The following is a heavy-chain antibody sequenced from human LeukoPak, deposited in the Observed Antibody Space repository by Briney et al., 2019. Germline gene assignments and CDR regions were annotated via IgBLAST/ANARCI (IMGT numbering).Heavy chain of an antibody. Sequence: KPSETLSLTCTVSGGPISSSSYYWGWIRQPPGKGLERIGSIYYSGGTYYNPSLKSRVTISVDTSKNQFSLKLSSVTAADTAVYYCARLLGWELYYFDYWGQGTLVTVSS. CDR3: ARLLGWELYYFDY. D-gene: IGHD1-26*01. CDR2: IYYSGGT. CDR1: GGPISSSSYY. J-gene: IGHJ4*02. V-gene: IGHV4-39*01.